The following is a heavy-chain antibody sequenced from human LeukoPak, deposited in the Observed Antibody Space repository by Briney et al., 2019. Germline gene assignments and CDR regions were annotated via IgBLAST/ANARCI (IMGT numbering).Heavy chain of an antibody. CDR3: ASSPGNSEFAFDI. CDR1: GYSFTNYW. CDR2: IYPGDSDT. D-gene: IGHD3-10*01. V-gene: IGHV5-51*01. Sequence: GESLKISCKGSGYSFTNYWIGWVRQMPGKGLEWMGIIYPGDSDTRYSPSFQGQVTISADKSISTAYLQWSSLKASDTAMYYCASSPGNSEFAFDIWGQGTRVTVSS. J-gene: IGHJ3*02.